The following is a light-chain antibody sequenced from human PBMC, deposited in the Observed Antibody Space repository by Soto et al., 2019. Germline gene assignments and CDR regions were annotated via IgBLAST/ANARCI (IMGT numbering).Light chain of an antibody. Sequence: QSVLTQPPSVSGSPGQSVTISCTGTSSDVGSYNHVSWYQQPPGTAPKLIIYDVSNRPSGVPDRFSGSKSGNTASLTISGLQAEDEADYYCNSFTSSSTLLFGGGTKLTVL. CDR2: DVS. J-gene: IGLJ2*01. CDR3: NSFTSSSTLL. V-gene: IGLV2-18*02. CDR1: SSDVGSYNH.